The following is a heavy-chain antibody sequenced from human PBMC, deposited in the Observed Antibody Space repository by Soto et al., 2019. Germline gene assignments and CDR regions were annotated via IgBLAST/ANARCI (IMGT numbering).Heavy chain of an antibody. D-gene: IGHD2-15*01. CDR3: ARCYCTVGSCYTCWHFDL. CDR1: GYTFADYG. J-gene: IGHJ2*01. CDR2: IGPYNGNT. V-gene: IGHV1-18*01. Sequence: QAQLVQSGAEVKKPGASLKVSCQAGGYTFADYGISWVRQDPGQGLEWVGWIGPYNGNTNYAQNLQDRVTMTTDTSANTAYMELRSLRSDDTALYYCARCYCTVGSCYTCWHFDLWGRGTLLTVSS.